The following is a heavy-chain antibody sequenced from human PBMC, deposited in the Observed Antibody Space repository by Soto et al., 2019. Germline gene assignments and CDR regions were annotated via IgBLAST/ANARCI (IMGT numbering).Heavy chain of an antibody. CDR3: ERGPVVGATIGGPGTFGY. CDR2: IYSGTTDGST. J-gene: IGHJ4*02. D-gene: IGHD1-26*01. V-gene: IGHV3-66*01. Sequence: EVQLVESGGGLVQPGGSLRLSCVASGFTVSSNYMSWVRQAPGKGLEWVSVIYSGTTDGSTNYADSVKGRFTISRDNSKNALYLQMHSRRAEATAVYDCERGPVVGATIGGPGTFGYWCQGPRVTVSS. CDR1: GFTVSSNY.